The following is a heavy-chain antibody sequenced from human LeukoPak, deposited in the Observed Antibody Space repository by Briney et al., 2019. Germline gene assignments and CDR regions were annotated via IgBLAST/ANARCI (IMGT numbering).Heavy chain of an antibody. J-gene: IGHJ3*02. Sequence: GGSLRLSCAASGFTFSNAWMSWVRQAPGKGLEWVGRIRSKANSYATAYAASVKGRFTISRDDSKNTAYLQMNSLKTEDTAVYYCTAYDYYGSGSPREAFDIWGQGTMVTVSS. CDR2: IRSKANSYAT. CDR1: GFTFSNAW. CDR3: TAYDYYGSGSPREAFDI. V-gene: IGHV3-73*01. D-gene: IGHD3-10*01.